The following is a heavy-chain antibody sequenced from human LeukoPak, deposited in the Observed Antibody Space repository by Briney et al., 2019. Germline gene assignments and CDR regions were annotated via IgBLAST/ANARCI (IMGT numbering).Heavy chain of an antibody. Sequence: GGSLGLSFAAFGFTFGGYRMNWFGQAPGKGLGWVSSISSSSSYIYYADSVKGRFTISRDNAKNSLYLQMNSLRAEDTAVYYCARESVDYGDYGGFDYWGQGTLVTVSS. J-gene: IGHJ4*02. CDR2: ISSSSSYI. CDR1: GFTFGGYR. CDR3: ARESVDYGDYGGFDY. V-gene: IGHV3-21*01. D-gene: IGHD4-17*01.